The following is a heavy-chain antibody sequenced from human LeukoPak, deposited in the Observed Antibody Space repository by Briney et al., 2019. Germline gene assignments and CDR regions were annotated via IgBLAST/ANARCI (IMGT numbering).Heavy chain of an antibody. CDR2: IKSKTDGGTT. CDR3: ITFSMIVVVITD. J-gene: IGHJ4*02. V-gene: IGHV3-15*01. D-gene: IGHD3-22*01. CDR1: GFTFSNAW. Sequence: GGSLRLSCAASGFTFSNAWMSWVRQAPGKGLEWVGRIKSKTDGGTTNYAAPVKGRFTISRDDSKNTLYLQMNSLKTEDTAVYYCITFSMIVVVITDWGQGTLVTVSS.